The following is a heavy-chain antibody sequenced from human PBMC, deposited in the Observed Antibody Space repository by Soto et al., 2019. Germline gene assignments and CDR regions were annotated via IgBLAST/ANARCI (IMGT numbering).Heavy chain of an antibody. V-gene: IGHV4-30-4*08. Sequence: SETLSLTCTVSGGSISSGGYYWSWIRQHPGKGLEWIGYIYYSGSTYYNPSLKSRVTISVDTSKNQFSLKLSSVTAADTAVYYCARDKGDYYDSTGRNWFDPWGQGTLVTVSS. J-gene: IGHJ5*02. CDR2: IYYSGST. CDR1: GGSISSGGYY. CDR3: ARDKGDYYDSTGRNWFDP. D-gene: IGHD3-22*01.